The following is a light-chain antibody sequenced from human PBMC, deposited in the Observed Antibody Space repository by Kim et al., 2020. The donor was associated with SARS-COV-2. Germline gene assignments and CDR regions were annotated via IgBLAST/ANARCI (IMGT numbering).Light chain of an antibody. CDR2: GKN. Sequence: VTLGQTVRTTCQGDSLRIYFATWYQQKPGQAPILVIYGKNNRPSGIPDRFSGSSSGNTASLTITGTQAEDEADYYCKSRDSNGNVVFGGGTQLTVL. CDR1: SLRIYF. J-gene: IGLJ2*01. V-gene: IGLV3-19*01. CDR3: KSRDSNGNVV.